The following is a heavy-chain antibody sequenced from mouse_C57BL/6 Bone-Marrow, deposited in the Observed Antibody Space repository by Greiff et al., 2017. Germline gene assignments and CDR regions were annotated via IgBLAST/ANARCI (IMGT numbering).Heavy chain of an antibody. Sequence: EVQLQQSGAELVRPGASVKLSCTASGFNITDDPMHWMKQRPEQGLEWIGSFDPDNDDTEYAAKFQGKATITADTSSNTAYLQLSGLTSEDSAVYYCTSPLDYWGQGTTLTVSS. CDR1: GFNITDDP. V-gene: IGHV14-4*01. CDR2: FDPDNDDT. CDR3: TSPLDY. J-gene: IGHJ2*01.